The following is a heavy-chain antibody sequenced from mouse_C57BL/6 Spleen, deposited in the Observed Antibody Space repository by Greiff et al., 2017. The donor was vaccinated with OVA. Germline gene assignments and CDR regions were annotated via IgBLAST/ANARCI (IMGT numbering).Heavy chain of an antibody. CDR1: GFSLTSYG. V-gene: IGHV2-2*01. D-gene: IGHD1-1*01. CDR3: ARKDYYGSSRYFDV. CDR2: IWSGGST. J-gene: IGHJ1*03. Sequence: VKLMESGPGLVQPSQSLSITCTVSGFSLTSYGVHWVRQSPGKGLEWLGVIWSGGSTDYNAAFISRLSISKDNSKSQVFFKMNSLQADDTAIYYCARKDYYGSSRYFDVWGTGTTVTVSS.